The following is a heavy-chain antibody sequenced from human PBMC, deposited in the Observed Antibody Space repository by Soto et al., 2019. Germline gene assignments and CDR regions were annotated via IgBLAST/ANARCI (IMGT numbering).Heavy chain of an antibody. V-gene: IGHV3-21*01. CDR1: GFTFSSYS. CDR3: SSGCITIFGVAPGRAFDI. J-gene: IGHJ3*02. CDR2: ISSSSSYI. D-gene: IGHD3-3*01. Sequence: GGSLRLSCAASGFTFSSYSMNWVRQAPGKGLEWVSSISSSSSYIYYADSVKGRYTISRDNAKNSLYLQMNSLRSEDTAVYYCSSGCITIFGVAPGRAFDIWGQGTMVTVSS.